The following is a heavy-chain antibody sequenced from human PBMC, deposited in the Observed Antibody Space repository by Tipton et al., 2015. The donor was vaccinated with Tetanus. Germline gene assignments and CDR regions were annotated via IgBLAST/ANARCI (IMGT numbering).Heavy chain of an antibody. V-gene: IGHV4-39*01. J-gene: IGHJ4*02. Sequence: TLSLTCTVSGGSLTNSLYYWGWIRQPPGKGLEWIGNFYNGDTTHYNVSLEGRVTISVDTSKHQFSLKLTSLSAADTAVYYCARQTSTGIGGRGPFDYWGQGTTVTVSS. CDR2: FYNGDTT. CDR3: ARQTSTGIGGRGPFDY. CDR1: GGSLTNSLYY. D-gene: IGHD2-15*01.